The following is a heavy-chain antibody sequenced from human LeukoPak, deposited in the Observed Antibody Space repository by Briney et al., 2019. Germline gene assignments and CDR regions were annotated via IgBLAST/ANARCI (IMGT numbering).Heavy chain of an antibody. Sequence: GGSLRLSCAPSGFTSSSYSMNWVRQAPGKGLEWVSSISSASTYIYYADSVKGRFTISRDYAKNLLYLQMNSLRVEDTAVYYCARDHGIPGSGSYKFDYWGQGTLVTVSS. CDR3: ARDHGIPGSGSYKFDY. V-gene: IGHV3-21*06. CDR2: ISSASTYI. J-gene: IGHJ4*02. D-gene: IGHD3-10*01. CDR1: GFTSSSYS.